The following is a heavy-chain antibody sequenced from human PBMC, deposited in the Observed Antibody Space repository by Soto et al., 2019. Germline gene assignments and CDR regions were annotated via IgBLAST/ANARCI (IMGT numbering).Heavy chain of an antibody. J-gene: IGHJ2*01. CDR2: ISDSGGNT. V-gene: IGHV3-23*01. CDR1: GFASSNYA. CDR3: AKDLSRIGLRERSVMIPPSRSFDG. D-gene: IGHD3-3*01. Sequence: GGSLRLSCAASGFASSNYAMSWVRQAPGKGLEWVSAISDSGGNTFYADSVNGRLTISRDNSKNTLYLQINSLRAEDTAVYYCAKDLSRIGLRERSVMIPPSRSFDGWGRGTLVTVSS.